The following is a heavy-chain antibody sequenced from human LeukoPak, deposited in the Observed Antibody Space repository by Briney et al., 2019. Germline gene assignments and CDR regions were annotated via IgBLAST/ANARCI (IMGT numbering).Heavy chain of an antibody. V-gene: IGHV3-23*01. J-gene: IGHJ4*02. CDR2: LSGSGDRT. CDR1: GFIFSTYA. D-gene: IGHD3-3*01. CDR3: AKYAVGETFFGDY. Sequence: GGSLRLSCAASGFIFSTYAMSWVRQAPGKGLEWVSGLSGSGDRTYYADSVRGRFTTSRDNSKNTLFLQMNSLRAEDAAVYYCAKYAVGETFFGDYWGQGTLVTVSS.